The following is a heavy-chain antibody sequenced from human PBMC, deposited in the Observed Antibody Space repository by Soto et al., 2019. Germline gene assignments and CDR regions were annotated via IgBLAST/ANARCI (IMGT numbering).Heavy chain of an antibody. D-gene: IGHD6-19*01. V-gene: IGHV3-30*18. J-gene: IGHJ6*02. CDR1: GFTFSSYG. CDR2: ISYDGSNK. Sequence: PGGSLRLSCAASGFTFSSYGMHWVRQAPGKGLEWVAVISYDGSNKYYADSVKGRFTISRDNSKNTLYLQMNSLRAEDTAVYYCAKERSKWYSSGRHYYYYYGMDVWGQGTTVTVSS. CDR3: AKERSKWYSSGRHYYYYYGMDV.